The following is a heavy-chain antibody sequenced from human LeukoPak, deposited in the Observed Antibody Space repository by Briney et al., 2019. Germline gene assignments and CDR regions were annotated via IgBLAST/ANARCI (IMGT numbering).Heavy chain of an antibody. D-gene: IGHD3-16*01. Sequence: GGSLRLSCAASGFTFTNYVMTWVRQAPGKGLEWVSSFTAAGSGGNTYYADSVKGRFTISRDNSKNILYLQMNSLRAEDTAVYYCAKEGDGIRTLAYWGQGTLVTVSS. CDR2: FTAAGSGGNT. CDR3: AKEGDGIRTLAY. V-gene: IGHV3-23*01. CDR1: GFTFTNYV. J-gene: IGHJ4*02.